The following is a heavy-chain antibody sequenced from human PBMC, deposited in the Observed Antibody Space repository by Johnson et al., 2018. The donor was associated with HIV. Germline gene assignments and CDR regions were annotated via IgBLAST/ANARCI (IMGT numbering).Heavy chain of an antibody. CDR3: ARAGSSSSGPRGVDI. Sequence: QVQLVESGGGVVQPGRSLRLSCAASGFTFSSYAMHWVRQAPGKGLEWVAVISYDGSNKYYADSVKGRFTISRDNSKNTLYLQMNSLRAEDTAVYYCARAGSSSSGPRGVDIWVRGTMVTVSS. CDR2: ISYDGSNK. CDR1: GFTFSSYA. V-gene: IGHV3-30*04. D-gene: IGHD6-6*01. J-gene: IGHJ3*02.